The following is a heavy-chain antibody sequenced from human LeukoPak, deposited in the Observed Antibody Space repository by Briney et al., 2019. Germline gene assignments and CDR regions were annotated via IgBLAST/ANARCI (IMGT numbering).Heavy chain of an antibody. Sequence: SETLSLTCTVSGGSISSSSYYWGWIRQPPGKGLEWIGSIYYSGSTYYNPSLKSRVTISVDTSKNQFSLKLSSVTAADTAVYYCARMPEYYDSSGTFDYWGQGTLVTVSS. CDR3: ARMPEYYDSSGTFDY. CDR1: GGSISSSSYY. CDR2: IYYSGST. J-gene: IGHJ4*02. D-gene: IGHD3-22*01. V-gene: IGHV4-39*01.